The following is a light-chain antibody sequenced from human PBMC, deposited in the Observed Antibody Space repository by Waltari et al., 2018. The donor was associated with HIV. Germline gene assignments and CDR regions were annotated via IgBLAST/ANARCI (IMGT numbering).Light chain of an antibody. CDR3: SSYAGTRYV. CDR2: EVN. J-gene: IGLJ1*01. CDR1: SSDVAGYNY. V-gene: IGLV2-8*01. Sequence: QSALTQPPSASGSPGQSVTISCTGTSSDVAGYNYVTWYQQHPDKAPKLIIYEVNKRPDVVPDRFSGSSPGNPACLTVAGHQAVDEADYYCSSYAGTRYVLGTGTKVTVL.